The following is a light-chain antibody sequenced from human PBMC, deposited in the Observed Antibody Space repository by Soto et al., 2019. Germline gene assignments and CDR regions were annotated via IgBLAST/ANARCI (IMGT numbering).Light chain of an antibody. CDR1: QSLSSNF. V-gene: IGKV3D-20*02. CDR3: KQRHVWPIT. Sequence: EIVLTQSPATLSLSPGERATLSCRASQSLSSNFLAWYQQKPGQPHRLLIYDSSTRATGFPDRFSGSGSGTDFTLTIISLEPEDSAVYYCKQRHVWPITFGQGTRLEIK. CDR2: DSS. J-gene: IGKJ5*01.